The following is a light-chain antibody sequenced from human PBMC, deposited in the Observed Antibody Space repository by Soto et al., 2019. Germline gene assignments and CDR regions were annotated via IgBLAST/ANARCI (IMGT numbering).Light chain of an antibody. Sequence: EIVMTQSPATLSVSPGERATLSCRASESISSHLAWYQQNPGQAPRLLIYEASTRATGISARFSGSGSRTEFTLTISSLQSEDFAVYYCQQYYYWWTFGQGTRVEIK. CDR3: QQYYYWWT. J-gene: IGKJ1*01. CDR1: ESISSH. V-gene: IGKV3-15*01. CDR2: EAS.